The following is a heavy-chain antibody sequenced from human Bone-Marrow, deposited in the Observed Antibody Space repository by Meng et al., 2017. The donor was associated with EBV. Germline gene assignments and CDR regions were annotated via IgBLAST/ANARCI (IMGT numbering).Heavy chain of an antibody. Sequence: QVELVQSGAEVKKPGSSVKVSCKASGGTFSSYTISWVRQAPGQGLEWMGGIIPIFGTANYAQKFQGRVTITADESTSTAYMELSSLRSEDTAVYYCAREWALMVQGARGGFDYWGQGTLVTVSS. CDR1: GGTFSSYT. V-gene: IGHV1-69*01. CDR3: AREWALMVQGARGGFDY. J-gene: IGHJ4*02. D-gene: IGHD3-10*01. CDR2: IIPIFGTA.